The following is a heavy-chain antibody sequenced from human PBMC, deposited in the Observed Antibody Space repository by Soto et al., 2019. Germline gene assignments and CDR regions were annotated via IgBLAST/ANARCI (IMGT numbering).Heavy chain of an antibody. CDR2: INSDGSST. J-gene: IGHJ4*02. V-gene: IGHV3-74*01. Sequence: HPGGSLRLSCSASGFTFTNYWMHWVRQAPGKGLVWVSRINSDGSSTSYADSVKGRFTISRDNAKNTLYLQMNSLRAEDTAVYYCASSLLTPFDYWGQGTLVTVSS. D-gene: IGHD7-27*01. CDR3: ASSLLTPFDY. CDR1: GFTFTNYW.